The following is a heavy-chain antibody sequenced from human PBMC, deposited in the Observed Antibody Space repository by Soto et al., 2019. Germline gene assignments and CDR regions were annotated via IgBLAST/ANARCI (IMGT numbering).Heavy chain of an antibody. CDR3: ARGPQGRYYLGGNAFDI. D-gene: IGHD3-10*01. V-gene: IGHV3-74*01. Sequence: VQLVESGGGLVQPGGSLRLSCAASGFTLSNYWMHWVRQVPGKGLVWVSRIGIVVTTTDYADSVKGRFTISRDNAKNTLYLQMNSLRAEDTALYYCARGPQGRYYLGGNAFDIWGQGTMVTVSS. CDR1: GFTLSNYW. CDR2: IGIVVTTT. J-gene: IGHJ3*02.